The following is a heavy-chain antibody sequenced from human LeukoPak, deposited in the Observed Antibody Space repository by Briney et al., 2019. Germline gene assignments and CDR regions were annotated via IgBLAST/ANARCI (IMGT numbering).Heavy chain of an antibody. D-gene: IGHD3-16*01. CDR3: ARGGGSGAYYAFDY. J-gene: IGHJ4*02. Sequence: ASVKVSCKASGYTFIAYYIHWVRQAPGQGLEWMGRINPNSGDTDYAQKFQGRIIMSRDTSISTLYMDLSRLRSDGTAVYYCARGGGSGAYYAFDYWGQGSLVTVSS. CDR1: GYTFIAYY. V-gene: IGHV1-2*06. CDR2: INPNSGDT.